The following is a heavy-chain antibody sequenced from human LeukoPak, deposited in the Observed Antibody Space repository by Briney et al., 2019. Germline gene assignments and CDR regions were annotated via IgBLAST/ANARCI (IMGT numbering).Heavy chain of an antibody. D-gene: IGHD1-1*01. CDR2: IIPIFGTA. CDR3: ARTKQNWNDVRGAFDI. Sequence: ASVKVSCKASGGTFSSYAISWVRQAPGQGLEWMGGIIPIFGTANYAQKFQGRVTITADKSTSTAYMELSSLRSEDTAVYYCARTKQNWNDVRGAFDIWGQGTMVTVSS. J-gene: IGHJ3*02. CDR1: GGTFSSYA. V-gene: IGHV1-69*06.